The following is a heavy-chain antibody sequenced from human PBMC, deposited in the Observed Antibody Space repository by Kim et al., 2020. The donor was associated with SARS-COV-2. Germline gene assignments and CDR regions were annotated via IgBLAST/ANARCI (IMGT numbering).Heavy chain of an antibody. J-gene: IGHJ6*03. CDR3: ARPVVPAAISDSYYMDV. V-gene: IGHV3-30-3*01. CDR1: GFTFSSYA. CDR2: ISYDGSNK. D-gene: IGHD2-2*02. Sequence: GGSLRLSCAASGFTFSSYAMHWVRQAPGKGLEWVAVISYDGSNKYYADSVKGRFTISRDNSKNTLYLQMNSLRAEDTAVYYCARPVVPAAISDSYYMDVWGKGTTVTVSS.